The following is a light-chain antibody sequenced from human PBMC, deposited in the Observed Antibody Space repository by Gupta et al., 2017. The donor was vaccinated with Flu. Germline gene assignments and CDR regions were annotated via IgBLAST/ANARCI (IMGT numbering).Light chain of an antibody. CDR1: HSISSW. V-gene: IGKV1-5*03. Sequence: DIQMTQSPSTLSASVGDRVTITCRASHSISSWLAWYQQKPGKAPKLLIYKASSLESGVPSRFSGSGSGTEFTLSISSLQPDDFATYYCQQYYSYRPTFGQGTKLEIK. CDR2: KAS. CDR3: QQYYSYRPT. J-gene: IGKJ2*01.